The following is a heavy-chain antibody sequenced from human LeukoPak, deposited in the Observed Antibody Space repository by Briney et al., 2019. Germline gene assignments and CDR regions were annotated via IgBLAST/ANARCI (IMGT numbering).Heavy chain of an antibody. CDR1: GFTFSSYE. D-gene: IGHD5-18*01. CDR3: ANDLGWIQLNLG. V-gene: IGHV3-48*03. J-gene: IGHJ4*02. CDR2: ISSSGSTI. Sequence: GGSLRLSCAASGFTFSSYEMNWVRQAPGKGLEWVSYISSSGSTIYYADSVKGRFTISRDNSKNTVYLQMNSLRAEDTAVYYCANDLGWIQLNLGRGQGTLVTVSS.